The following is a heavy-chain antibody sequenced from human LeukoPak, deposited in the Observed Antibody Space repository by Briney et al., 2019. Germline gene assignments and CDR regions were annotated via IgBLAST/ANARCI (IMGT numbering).Heavy chain of an antibody. CDR3: ARGVRWLQRLWDY. CDR2: INHSGST. CDR1: GGSFSGYY. V-gene: IGHV4-34*01. D-gene: IGHD5-24*01. J-gene: IGHJ4*02. Sequence: PSETLSLTCAVYGGSFSGYYWSWIRQPPRKGLEWIGEINHSGSTNYNPSLKSRVTISVDTSKNQFSLKLSSVTAADTAVYYCARGVRWLQRLWDYWGQRTLVTVSS.